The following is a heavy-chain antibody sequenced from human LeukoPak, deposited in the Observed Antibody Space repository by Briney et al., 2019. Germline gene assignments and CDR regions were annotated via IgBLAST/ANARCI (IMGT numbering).Heavy chain of an antibody. J-gene: IGHJ4*02. D-gene: IGHD2-8*01. CDR3: AGGTLNGHEFDY. CDR2: ISGSGGST. CDR1: GFTFSSYA. V-gene: IGHV3-23*01. Sequence: GGSLRLSCAASGFTFSSYAMSWVRQAPGKGLEWVSAISGSGGSTYYADSVKGRFTISRDNSKNTLYLQMNSLRAEDTAVYYCAGGTLNGHEFDYWGQGTLVTVSS.